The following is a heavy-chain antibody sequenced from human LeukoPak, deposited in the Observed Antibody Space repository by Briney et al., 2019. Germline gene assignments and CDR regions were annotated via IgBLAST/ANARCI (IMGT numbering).Heavy chain of an antibody. CDR3: ARERSRAFDI. CDR1: GFTVSSNY. V-gene: IGHV3-53*01. D-gene: IGHD4-17*01. J-gene: IGHJ3*02. CDR2: IYSGGST. Sequence: GGSLRLSCAASGFTVSSNYMSWVRQAPGKGLEWVSVIYSGGSTYYADSVKGRFTISRDNSKNTLYLQMNNLRAEDTAVYYCARERSRAFDIWGQGTMVTVSS.